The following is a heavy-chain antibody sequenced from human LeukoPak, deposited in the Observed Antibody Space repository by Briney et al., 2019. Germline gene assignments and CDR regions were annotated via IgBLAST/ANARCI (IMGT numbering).Heavy chain of an antibody. J-gene: IGHJ4*02. D-gene: IGHD2-15*01. CDR1: GFSLSSYA. CDR3: AKAPVTSCRGAFCYPLDS. CDR2: ISSSDDGT. Sequence: GGSLRRSCAASGFSLSSYAMSWVRQAPGKGLEWVSAISSSDDGTYHAGSVRGRFTISRDSSKNTLYLQMNNLRTEDAAIYYCAKAPVTSCRGAFCYPLDSWGQGTLVTVSS. V-gene: IGHV3-23*01.